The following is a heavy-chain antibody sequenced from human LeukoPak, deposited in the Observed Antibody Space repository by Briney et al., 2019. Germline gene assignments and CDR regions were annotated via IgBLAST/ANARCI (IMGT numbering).Heavy chain of an antibody. D-gene: IGHD2-8*01. CDR1: GFTFSSYG. J-gene: IGHJ4*02. Sequence: PGGSLRLSCAASGFTFSSYGMSWVRQAPGKGLEWVSSISGSGGNTYYADSVKGRFTISRDNSKSTVYLQMNSLRAEDTAVYYCAKDGGYCTNGVCYTTGYFDYWGQGTLVTVSS. CDR2: ISGSGGNT. V-gene: IGHV3-23*01. CDR3: AKDGGYCTNGVCYTTGYFDY.